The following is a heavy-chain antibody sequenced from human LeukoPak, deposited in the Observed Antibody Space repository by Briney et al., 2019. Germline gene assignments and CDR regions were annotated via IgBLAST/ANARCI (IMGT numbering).Heavy chain of an antibody. V-gene: IGHV1-18*01. CDR2: ISGYNANT. CDR3: VRDHKLPVYERVFDY. CDR1: GYTFTNYG. J-gene: IGHJ3*01. Sequence: ASVKVSCKASGYTFTNYGISWVRQAPGQGLEWMGWISGYNANTKYAERVQGRVTMTTDTSTSTAYMELRSLRSDDTAVYYCVRDHKLPVYERVFDYWGRGTMVTVSS. D-gene: IGHD3-16*01.